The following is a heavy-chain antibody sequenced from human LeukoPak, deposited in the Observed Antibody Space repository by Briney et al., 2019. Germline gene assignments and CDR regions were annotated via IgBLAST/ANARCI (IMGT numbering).Heavy chain of an antibody. D-gene: IGHD6-19*01. CDR1: TFTFCGFG. J-gene: IGHJ6*04. CDR3: AKDAGIAVAGMSLGMDV. CDR2: ISYDGSNK. Sequence: RKLSFYCAAYTFTFCGFGLLRVRHAQGLGLEGVTVISYDGSNKYYADSVKGRFTISRDNSKNTLYLQMNSLRAEDTAVYYCAKDAGIAVAGMSLGMDVWGKGTTVTVSS. V-gene: IGHV3-30*18.